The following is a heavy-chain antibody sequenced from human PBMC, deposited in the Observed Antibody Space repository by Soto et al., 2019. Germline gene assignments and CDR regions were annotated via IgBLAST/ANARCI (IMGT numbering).Heavy chain of an antibody. Sequence: GGALRLSCAASVFTFSIYAMSWVRQAPGKGLEWVSAISGSGGSTYYADSVKGRFTISRDNSKNTLYLQMNSLRAEDTAVYYCAKDLSLTIVPTFDYWGQGTMVTVSS. CDR2: ISGSGGST. CDR1: VFTFSIYA. CDR3: AKDLSLTIVPTFDY. D-gene: IGHD3-9*01. J-gene: IGHJ4*02. V-gene: IGHV3-23*01.